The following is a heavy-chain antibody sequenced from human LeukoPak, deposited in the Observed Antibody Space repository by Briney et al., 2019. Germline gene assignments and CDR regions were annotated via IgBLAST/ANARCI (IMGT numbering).Heavy chain of an antibody. CDR1: GFTFNNYD. Sequence: GGSLRLSCAASGFTFNNYDMNWVRQSPGKGLEWVSYISSSGSTIYYADSVKGRFTISRDNTKNSLYLQMNSLRAEDTAVYYCAELGITMIGGVWGKGTTVTISS. CDR3: AELGITMIGGV. V-gene: IGHV3-48*03. D-gene: IGHD3-10*02. CDR2: ISSSGSTI. J-gene: IGHJ6*04.